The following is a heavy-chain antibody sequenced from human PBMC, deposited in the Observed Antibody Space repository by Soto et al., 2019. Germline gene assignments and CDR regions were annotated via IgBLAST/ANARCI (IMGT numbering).Heavy chain of an antibody. CDR2: IYHSGST. Sequence: PSETLSLTCAVSGGSISSSNWWSWVRQPPGKGLEWIGEIYHSGSTNYNPSLKSRVTISVDKSKNQFSLKLSSVTAADTAVYYCARTDTIYGDYAPPDRYNWFDPWGQGTLVTVSS. V-gene: IGHV4-4*02. CDR3: ARTDTIYGDYAPPDRYNWFDP. D-gene: IGHD4-17*01. CDR1: GGSISSSNW. J-gene: IGHJ5*02.